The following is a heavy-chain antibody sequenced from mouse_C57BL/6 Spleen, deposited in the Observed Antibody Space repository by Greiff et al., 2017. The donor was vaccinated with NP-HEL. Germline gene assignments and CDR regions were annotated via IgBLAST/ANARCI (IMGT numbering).Heavy chain of an antibody. V-gene: IGHV1-80*01. J-gene: IGHJ3*01. CDR3: ARCPYDGYYGCAY. D-gene: IGHD2-3*01. CDR2: IYPGDGDT. Sequence: VMLVESGAELVKPGASVKISCKASGYAFSSYWMNWVKQRPGKGLEWIGQIYPGDGDTNYNGKFKGKATLTADKSSSTAYMQLSSLTSEDSAVYFCARCPYDGYYGCAYWGQGTLVTVSA. CDR1: GYAFSSYW.